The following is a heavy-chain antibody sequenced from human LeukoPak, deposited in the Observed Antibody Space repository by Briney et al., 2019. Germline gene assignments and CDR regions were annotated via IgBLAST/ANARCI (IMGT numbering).Heavy chain of an antibody. V-gene: IGHV3-48*03. CDR3: ARGGSLGY. J-gene: IGHJ4*02. Sequence: GGSLRLSCAASGFTFSSYEMTWVRQAPGKGLEWVSKISSSGSAIYYADSVKGRFTISRDNAKSTLYLQLNSLRVEDTAVYYCARGGSLGYWGQGTLVTVSS. CDR1: GFTFSSYE. CDR2: ISSSGSAI. D-gene: IGHD6-19*01.